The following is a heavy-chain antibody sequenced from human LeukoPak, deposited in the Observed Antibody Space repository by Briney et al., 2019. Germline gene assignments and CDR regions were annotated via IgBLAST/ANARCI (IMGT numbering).Heavy chain of an antibody. V-gene: IGHV3-7*01. D-gene: IGHD3-10*01. CDR1: ELTFSGYW. CDR3: ARDGHSSGSFDY. J-gene: IGHJ4*02. Sequence: TGGSLRLSCAASELTFSGYWMNWVRQAPGKGLQWVGNIRQDGGQTHYSDSVKGRFIISRDNAKRSLYLQMNSLRPEDTAVYYCARDGHSSGSFDYWGQGTLVTVSS. CDR2: IRQDGGQT.